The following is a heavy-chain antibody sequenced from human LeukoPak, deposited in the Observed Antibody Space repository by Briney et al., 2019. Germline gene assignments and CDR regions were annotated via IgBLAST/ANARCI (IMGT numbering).Heavy chain of an antibody. CDR2: IWYDGSNK. CDR1: GFTFSSYG. Sequence: GRSLRLSCAASGFTFSSYGMHWVRQAPGKGLEWVAVIWYDGSNKYYADSVKGRSTISRDNSKNTLYLQMNSLRAEDTAVYYCARDGGRAANWFDPWGQGTLVTVSS. D-gene: IGHD3-16*01. V-gene: IGHV3-33*01. CDR3: ARDGGRAANWFDP. J-gene: IGHJ5*02.